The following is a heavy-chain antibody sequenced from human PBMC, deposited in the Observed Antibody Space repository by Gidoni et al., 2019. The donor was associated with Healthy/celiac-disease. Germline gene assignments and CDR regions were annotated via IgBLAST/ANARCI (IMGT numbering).Heavy chain of an antibody. J-gene: IGHJ2*01. V-gene: IGHV4-59*08. CDR3: ARYHRKERYFDL. Sequence: QVQLQESGPGLVKPSEPLSPTCTVPGGSISSHYWRWIRQPPGKGLEWIGYIYYSGRTNYNPPLKSRVTISVDTSKNQFSLKLSSVTAADTAVYYCARYHRKERYFDLWGRGTLVTVSS. CDR2: IYYSGRT. CDR1: GGSISSHY. D-gene: IGHD1-26*01.